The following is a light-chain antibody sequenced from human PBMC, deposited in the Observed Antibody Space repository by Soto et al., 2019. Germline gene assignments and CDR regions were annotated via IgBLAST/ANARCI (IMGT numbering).Light chain of an antibody. J-gene: IGLJ3*02. V-gene: IGLV2-14*01. Sequence: QSALTQPASVSGSPGQSITISCTGTSSDVGGYNYVSWYQQHPGKAPKLMIYEVSNRPSGVSNRFSGSKSGNTASLTISGLQAEDEDDYYCSSYTSSSTPRVFGGGTKLTVL. CDR2: EVS. CDR3: SSYTSSSTPRV. CDR1: SSDVGGYNY.